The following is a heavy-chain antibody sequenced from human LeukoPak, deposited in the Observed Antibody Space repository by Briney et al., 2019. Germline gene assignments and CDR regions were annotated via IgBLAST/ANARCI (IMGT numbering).Heavy chain of an antibody. Sequence: GGSLRLSCAASGFTFSSYGMHWVRQAPGKGLEWVAFIRYDGSNKYYADSVKGRFTISRDNSKNTLYLQMNSLRAEDTAVYYCARIQVDTAMTHDAFDIWGQGTMVTASS. CDR3: ARIQVDTAMTHDAFDI. J-gene: IGHJ3*02. V-gene: IGHV3-30*02. CDR2: IRYDGSNK. D-gene: IGHD5-18*01. CDR1: GFTFSSYG.